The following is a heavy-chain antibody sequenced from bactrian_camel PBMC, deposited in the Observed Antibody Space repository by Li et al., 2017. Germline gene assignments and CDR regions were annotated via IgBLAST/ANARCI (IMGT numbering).Heavy chain of an antibody. V-gene: IGHV3S1*01. J-gene: IGHJ4*01. D-gene: IGHD5*01. CDR2: IYTGGGST. CDR1: GWRYISNC. Sequence: HVQLVESGGGLVRPGTSLRLSCASSGWRYISNCMAWFRQAPGKEREGVAVIYTGGGSTYHVDYVDSVKGRFTISRDNAKNTLYLQLNSLTREDSAMYYCTRETQWVGYHEFAEYWGQGTQVTVS. CDR3: TRETQWVGYHEFAEY.